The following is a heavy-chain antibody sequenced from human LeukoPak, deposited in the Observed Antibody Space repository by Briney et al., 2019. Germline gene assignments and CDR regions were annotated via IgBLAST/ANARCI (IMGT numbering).Heavy chain of an antibody. Sequence: GGSLRLSCAASGFTFSSYAMSWVRQAPGKGLEWVSAISGSGGSTYYADSVKGRFTISRDNSKNTLYLQMNSLRAEDTAVYYCAKWLESTVVSYYYGMDVWGQGTTVTVSS. D-gene: IGHD4-23*01. J-gene: IGHJ6*02. V-gene: IGHV3-23*01. CDR1: GFTFSSYA. CDR2: ISGSGGST. CDR3: AKWLESTVVSYYYGMDV.